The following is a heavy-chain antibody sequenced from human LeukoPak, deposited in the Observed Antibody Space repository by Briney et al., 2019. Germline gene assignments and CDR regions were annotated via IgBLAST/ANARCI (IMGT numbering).Heavy chain of an antibody. V-gene: IGHV1-2*06. CDR3: ARASNVLRFLEWLPPDY. CDR1: GYTFTGYY. D-gene: IGHD3-3*01. CDR2: INPNSGGT. Sequence: ASVKVSFKASGYTFTGYYMHWVRQAPGQGLEWMGRINPNSGGTNYAQKFQGRVTMTRDTSISTAYMELSRLRSDDTAVYYCARASNVLRFLEWLPPDYWGQGTLVTVSS. J-gene: IGHJ4*02.